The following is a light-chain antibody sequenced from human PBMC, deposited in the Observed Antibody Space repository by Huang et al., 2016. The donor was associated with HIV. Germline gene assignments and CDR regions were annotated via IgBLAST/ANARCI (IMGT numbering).Light chain of an antibody. V-gene: IGKV3-11*01. CDR2: DAT. J-gene: IGKJ3*01. Sequence: EVVLTQSPAPLSLSPGESPTLSCRASQSVSSYLAWSQQKPGQAPRLLIYDATKRASGIPARFSGSGSGTDFTLTISGRESEDFAVYYCQQRTNWRFTFGPGTKVDI. CDR1: QSVSSY. CDR3: QQRTNWRFT.